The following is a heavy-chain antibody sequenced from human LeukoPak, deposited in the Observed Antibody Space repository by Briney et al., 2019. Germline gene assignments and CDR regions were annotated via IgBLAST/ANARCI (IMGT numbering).Heavy chain of an antibody. CDR2: ISWNSGSI. Sequence: TGGSLRLSCAASGFTFDDYAVHWVRQAPGKGLEWVSGISWNSGSIGYADSVRGRFTISRDNAKNSLYLQMNSLRAEDTALYYCAKDGSHEIAVAGDYWGQGTLVTVSS. J-gene: IGHJ4*02. D-gene: IGHD6-19*01. CDR3: AKDGSHEIAVAGDY. V-gene: IGHV3-9*01. CDR1: GFTFDDYA.